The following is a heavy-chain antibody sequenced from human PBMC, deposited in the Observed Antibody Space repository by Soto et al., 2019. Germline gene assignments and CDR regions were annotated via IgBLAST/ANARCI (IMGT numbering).Heavy chain of an antibody. CDR1: GFTFSSYG. D-gene: IGHD5-12*01. Sequence: PGGSLRLSCAASGFTFSSYGMHWVRQAPGKGLEWVAVIWYDGSNKYYADSVKGRFTISRDNSKNTLYLQMNSLRAEDTAVYYCVRDWYSGYGFFDYWGQGTLVTVSS. V-gene: IGHV3-33*01. J-gene: IGHJ4*02. CDR3: VRDWYSGYGFFDY. CDR2: IWYDGSNK.